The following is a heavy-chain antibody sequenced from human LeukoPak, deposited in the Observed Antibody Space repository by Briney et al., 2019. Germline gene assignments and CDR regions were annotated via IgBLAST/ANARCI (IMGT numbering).Heavy chain of an antibody. CDR3: ARYFRGSPNYYNDY. CDR2: IKEDGSDK. D-gene: IGHD3-10*01. Sequence: GGSLRLSCAASGFTFNSYFMSWVRQAPGKGLEWVANIKEDGSDKYYLDSVKGRFTISRDNTRNSLSLQMNTLRPEDTAVYYCARYFRGSPNYYNDYWGQGTLVTVSS. J-gene: IGHJ4*02. V-gene: IGHV3-7*01. CDR1: GFTFNSYF.